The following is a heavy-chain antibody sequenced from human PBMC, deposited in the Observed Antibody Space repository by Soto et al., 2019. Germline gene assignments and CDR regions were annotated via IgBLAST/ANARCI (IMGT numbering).Heavy chain of an antibody. V-gene: IGHV6-1*01. J-gene: IGHJ3*02. CDR3: SRETSIFGVVPVAFDI. CDR2: TYYRSKWYT. Sequence: PSQTLSLTCAISGDSVSSNSAAWNWIRQSPSRGLEWLGRTYYRSKWYTDYAVSVKSRITINPDTSKNQFSLQLNSVTPEDTAVYYCSRETSIFGVVPVAFDICGQGIMVTVSS. CDR1: GDSVSSNSAA. D-gene: IGHD3-3*01.